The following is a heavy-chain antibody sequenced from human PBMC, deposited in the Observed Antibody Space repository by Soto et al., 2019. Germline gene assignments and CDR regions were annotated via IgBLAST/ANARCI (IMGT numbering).Heavy chain of an antibody. V-gene: IGHV3-74*01. D-gene: IGHD1-26*01. CDR3: ATGLSTRGYYMDA. Sequence: EVQLVESGGCLVQPGGSLILSCAASGFSFSIYWMHWVRQAPGKGLVWVSRIITDGSSTSYADCVKGRFTIFRDNAKNTLYLQMNSLRAEDTAVYYCATGLSTRGYYMDAWGKGTTVTVSS. J-gene: IGHJ6*03. CDR1: GFSFSIYW. CDR2: IITDGSST.